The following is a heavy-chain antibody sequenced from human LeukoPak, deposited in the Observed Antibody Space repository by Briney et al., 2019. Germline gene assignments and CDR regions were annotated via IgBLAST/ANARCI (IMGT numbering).Heavy chain of an antibody. CDR2: IYYSGST. CDR3: ARDFRRWSHAFDI. CDR1: GGSISSGGYY. D-gene: IGHD6-13*01. V-gene: IGHV4-31*03. J-gene: IGHJ3*02. Sequence: SETLSLTCTVSGGSISSGGYYWSWIRQHPGKGLEWIVCIYYSGSTYYNPSLKSRVTISVDTSKNQFSLKLSSVTAADTAVYYCARDFRRWSHAFDIWGQGTMVTVSS.